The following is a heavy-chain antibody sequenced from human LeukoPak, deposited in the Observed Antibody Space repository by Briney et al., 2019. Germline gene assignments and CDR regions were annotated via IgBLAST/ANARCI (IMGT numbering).Heavy chain of an antibody. J-gene: IGHJ3*02. CDR1: GGSISSSSYY. D-gene: IGHD3-22*01. Sequence: SQTLSLTCTVSGGSISSSSYYWGWIRQPPGKGLEWIGSIYYSGSTYYNPSLKSRVTISVDTSKNQFSLKLSSVTAADTAVYYCASLTTAEAFDIWGQGTMVTVSS. V-gene: IGHV4-39*07. CDR3: ASLTTAEAFDI. CDR2: IYYSGST.